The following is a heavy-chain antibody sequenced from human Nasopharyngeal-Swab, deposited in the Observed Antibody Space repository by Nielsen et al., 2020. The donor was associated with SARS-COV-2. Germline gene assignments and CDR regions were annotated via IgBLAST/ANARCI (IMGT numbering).Heavy chain of an antibody. CDR3: ARVGKYSYGYAD. Sequence: GESLKISCAASGFTFSDYYMSWIRQAPGKGLEWVSYISSSGSTIYYADSVKGRFTISRDNAKNSLYLQMNSLRAEDTAVYYCARVGKYSYGYADWGQGTLVTVSS. D-gene: IGHD5-18*01. V-gene: IGHV3-11*01. CDR2: ISSSGSTI. J-gene: IGHJ4*02. CDR1: GFTFSDYY.